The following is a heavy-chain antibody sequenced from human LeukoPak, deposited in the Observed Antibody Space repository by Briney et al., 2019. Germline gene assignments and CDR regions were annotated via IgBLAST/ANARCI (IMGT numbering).Heavy chain of an antibody. V-gene: IGHV4-31*03. CDR1: GGSISSGGYY. CDR3: AREHIAVAGTYWFDP. Sequence: SETLSLTCTVSGGSISSGGYYWSWIRQHLGKGLEWIGYIYYSGSTYYNPSLKSRVTISVDTSKNQFSLKLSSVTAADTAVYYCAREHIAVAGTYWFDPWGQGTLVTVSS. J-gene: IGHJ5*02. CDR2: IYYSGST. D-gene: IGHD6-19*01.